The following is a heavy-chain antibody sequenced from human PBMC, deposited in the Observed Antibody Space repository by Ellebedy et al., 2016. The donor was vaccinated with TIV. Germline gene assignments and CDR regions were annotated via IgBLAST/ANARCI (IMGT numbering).Heavy chain of an antibody. CDR3: ARCSVYVSSGYYYGGRSDA. CDR1: GYTFTSYY. Sequence: AASVKVSCKASGYTFTSYYMHWVRQAPGQGLEWMGRINLSDGSTSYAQKFQGRVTMTRDTSTSTVYMELSSLRSADTAVYSCARCSVYVSSGYYYGGRSDAWGQGSLVTVSS. D-gene: IGHD3-22*01. CDR2: INLSDGST. V-gene: IGHV1-46*01. J-gene: IGHJ5*02.